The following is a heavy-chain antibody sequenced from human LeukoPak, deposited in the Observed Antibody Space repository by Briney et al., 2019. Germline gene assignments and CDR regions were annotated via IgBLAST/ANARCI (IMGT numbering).Heavy chain of an antibody. J-gene: IGHJ4*02. D-gene: IGHD3-22*01. CDR3: AKENNHYYHSNSFDY. Sequence: GGSLRLSYAASGFTFNNYAMNWVRQAPGKGPEWVSAISGSGYSTYYADSVKGRFTISRDNSKNTLSLQMNSLRAEDTAVYYCAKENNHYYHSNSFDYWGQGTLVTVSS. CDR2: ISGSGYST. V-gene: IGHV3-23*01. CDR1: GFTFNNYA.